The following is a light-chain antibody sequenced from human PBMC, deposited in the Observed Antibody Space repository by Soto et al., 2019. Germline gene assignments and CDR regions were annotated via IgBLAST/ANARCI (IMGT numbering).Light chain of an antibody. V-gene: IGLV2-23*02. CDR3: SSYAGDSVYV. CDR1: NSDVGSYNL. CDR2: EVT. Sequence: QSVLTQPASVSGSPRQSITISCTGTNSDVGSYNLVSWFQQHPGKAPKLVIYEVTKRPSGVSDRFSGSKSGNTASLTISGLQAEDEADYYCSSYAGDSVYVFGTGNKVTVL. J-gene: IGLJ1*01.